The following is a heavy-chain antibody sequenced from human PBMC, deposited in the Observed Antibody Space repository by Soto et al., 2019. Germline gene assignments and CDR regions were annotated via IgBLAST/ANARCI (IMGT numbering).Heavy chain of an antibody. Sequence: QVQLQQWGAGLLKPSETLSLTCAVYGGSFSGYYWSWIRQPPGKGLEWIGEINHSGSTNYNPSLKSRVTISVDTSKNQFSLKLSSVTAADTAVYYCARGPRAGYYYYYGMDVWGQGTTVTVSS. CDR2: INHSGST. V-gene: IGHV4-34*01. CDR3: ARGPRAGYYYYYGMDV. CDR1: GGSFSGYY. J-gene: IGHJ6*02.